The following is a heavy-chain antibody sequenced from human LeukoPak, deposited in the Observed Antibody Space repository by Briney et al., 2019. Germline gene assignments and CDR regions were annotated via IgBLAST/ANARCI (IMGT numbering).Heavy chain of an antibody. CDR2: IYYSGSI. D-gene: IGHD3-9*01. CDR3: ARGPLILTGYYYFDY. CDR1: GASISSYY. Sequence: SETLSLICTVSGASISSYYWSWIRQPPGKGLEWIGDIYYSGSIKYNPSLKSRVTMSVDTSKNQFSLKLSSVTAADTAVYYCARGPLILTGYYYFDYWGQGTLVTVSS. J-gene: IGHJ4*02. V-gene: IGHV4-59*01.